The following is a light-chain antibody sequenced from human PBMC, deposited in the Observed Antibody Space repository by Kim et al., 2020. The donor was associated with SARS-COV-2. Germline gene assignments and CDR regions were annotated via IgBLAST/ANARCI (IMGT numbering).Light chain of an antibody. CDR1: ARDVGGQNQ. CDR2: GGR. Sequence: QPLTRACRGTARDVGGQNQAPWDQQPPGKDRTILCYGGRNQRAGGPDRFSGSKSGTTASLTVTGLQAEDEGDYYCSAWAGSHTGGVFGGGTQLTVL. CDR3: SAWAGSHTGGV. V-gene: IGLV2-8*01. J-gene: IGLJ3*02.